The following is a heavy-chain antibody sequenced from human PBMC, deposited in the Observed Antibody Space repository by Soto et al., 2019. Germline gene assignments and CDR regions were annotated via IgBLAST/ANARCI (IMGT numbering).Heavy chain of an antibody. CDR1: GFIFSGYA. CDR2: ISNSGST. Sequence: SLRLSCAASGFIFSGYAMSRVRQAPGKGLEWVSGISNSGSTYYTDSVKGRFTISRDNSKSTLFLQMTSLRVEDTAIYYCAKAPSQSCIGVRCYWFDFWGQGSLVTVSS. D-gene: IGHD2-15*01. J-gene: IGHJ4*02. CDR3: AKAPSQSCIGVRCYWFDF. V-gene: IGHV3-23*01.